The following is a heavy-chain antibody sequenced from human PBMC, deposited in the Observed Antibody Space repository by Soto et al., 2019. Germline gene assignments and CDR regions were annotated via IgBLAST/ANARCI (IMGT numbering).Heavy chain of an antibody. Sequence: GGSLRLSCAAPGFTFDHYAMHWVRQAPGKGLEWVSGISGNSVGGVYADPVKDRFTISRDNAKNSLYLHMNSLRAEDTALYYCAKGVADYYAVGARDYWGQGAPGTVSS. CDR1: GFTFDHYA. J-gene: IGHJ4*02. D-gene: IGHD3-10*01. CDR2: ISGNSVGG. V-gene: IGHV3-9*01. CDR3: AKGVADYYAVGARDY.